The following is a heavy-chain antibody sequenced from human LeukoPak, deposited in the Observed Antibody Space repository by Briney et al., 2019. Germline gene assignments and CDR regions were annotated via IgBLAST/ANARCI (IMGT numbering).Heavy chain of an antibody. Sequence: GASVKVSCKASGGTFSSYAVSWVRQAPGQGLEWMGRIIPIFGTANYAQKFQGRVTITADESTSTAYMELSSLRSEDTAVYYCARGEDYGDYGPLDYWGQGTLVTVSS. CDR1: GGTFSSYA. V-gene: IGHV1-69*13. CDR2: IIPIFGTA. J-gene: IGHJ4*02. D-gene: IGHD4-17*01. CDR3: ARGEDYGDYGPLDY.